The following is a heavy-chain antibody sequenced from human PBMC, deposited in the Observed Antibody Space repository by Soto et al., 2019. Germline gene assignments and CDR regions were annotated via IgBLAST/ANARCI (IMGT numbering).Heavy chain of an antibody. CDR1: GFTFSSYA. Sequence: GSLRLSCAASGFTFSSYAMSWVRQAPGKGLEWVSAISGSGGSTYYADSVKGRFTISRDNSKNTLYLQMNSLRAEDTAVYYCAKDPLSHYDFWSGPNYFDYWGQGTLVTVSS. CDR2: ISGSGGST. D-gene: IGHD3-3*01. CDR3: AKDPLSHYDFWSGPNYFDY. V-gene: IGHV3-23*01. J-gene: IGHJ4*02.